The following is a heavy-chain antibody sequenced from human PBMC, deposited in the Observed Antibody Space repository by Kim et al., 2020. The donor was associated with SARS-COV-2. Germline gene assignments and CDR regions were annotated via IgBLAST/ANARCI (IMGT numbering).Heavy chain of an antibody. CDR2: ISYDGSNK. D-gene: IGHD6-13*01. CDR3: ARSQRRYSSSWYDRDYYYYGMDV. J-gene: IGHJ6*02. Sequence: GGSLRLSCAASGFTFSSYAMHWVRQAPGKGLEWVAVISYDGSNKYYADSVKGRFTISRDNSKNTLYLQMNSLRAEDTAVYYCARSQRRYSSSWYDRDYYYYGMDVWGQGTTVTVSS. V-gene: IGHV3-30*04. CDR1: GFTFSSYA.